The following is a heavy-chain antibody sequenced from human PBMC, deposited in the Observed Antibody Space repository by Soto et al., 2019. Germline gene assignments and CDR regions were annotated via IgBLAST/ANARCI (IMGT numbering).Heavy chain of an antibody. CDR3: ARVGYSYGYAFDI. Sequence: ASVKVSCKASGYTFTGYYMHWVRQAPGQGLEWMGWINPNSGGTNYAQKFQGWVTMTRDTSISTAYMELSRLRSDDTAVYYCARVGYSYGYAFDIWGQGTMVTVSS. CDR2: INPNSGGT. CDR1: GYTFTGYY. D-gene: IGHD5-18*01. J-gene: IGHJ3*02. V-gene: IGHV1-2*04.